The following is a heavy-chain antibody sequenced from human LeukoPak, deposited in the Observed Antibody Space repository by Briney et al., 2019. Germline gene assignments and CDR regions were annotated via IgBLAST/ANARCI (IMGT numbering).Heavy chain of an antibody. CDR1: GGSISSYY. J-gene: IGHJ3*02. Sequence: SETLSLTCTVSGGSISSYYWSWIRQPAGKGLEWIGRIYTSGSTNYNPSLKSRVTMSVDTSKNQFSLRLTSVTAADTAVYYCASLRGYSGYDAFDIWGQGTMVTVSS. D-gene: IGHD5-12*01. CDR3: ASLRGYSGYDAFDI. V-gene: IGHV4-4*07. CDR2: IYTSGST.